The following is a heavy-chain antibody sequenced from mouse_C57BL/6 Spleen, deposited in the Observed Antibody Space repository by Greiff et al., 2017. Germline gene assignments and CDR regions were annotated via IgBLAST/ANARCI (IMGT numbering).Heavy chain of an antibody. V-gene: IGHV5-6*01. CDR2: ISSGGSYT. J-gene: IGHJ1*03. D-gene: IGHD1-1*01. Sequence: EVQGVESGGDLVKPGGSLKLSCAASGFTFSSYGMSWVRQTPDKRLEWVATISSGGSYTYYPDSVKGRFTISRDNAKNTLYLQMSSLKSEDTAMYYCARPTVGWYFDVWGTGTTVTVSS. CDR1: GFTFSSYG. CDR3: ARPTVGWYFDV.